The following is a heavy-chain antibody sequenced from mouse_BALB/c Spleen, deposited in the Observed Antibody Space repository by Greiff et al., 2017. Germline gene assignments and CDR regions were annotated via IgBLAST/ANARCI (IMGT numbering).Heavy chain of an antibody. CDR3: ARDRGGPFDY. J-gene: IGHJ2*01. D-gene: IGHD3-1*01. CDR1: GYSITSGYY. CDR2: ISYDGSN. V-gene: IGHV3-6*02. Sequence: EVQLQQSGPGLVKPSQSLSLTCSVTGYSITSGYYWNWIRQFPGNKLEWMGYISYDGSNNYNPSLKNRISITRDTSKNQFFLKLNSVTTEDTATYYCARDRGGPFDYWGQGTTLTVSS.